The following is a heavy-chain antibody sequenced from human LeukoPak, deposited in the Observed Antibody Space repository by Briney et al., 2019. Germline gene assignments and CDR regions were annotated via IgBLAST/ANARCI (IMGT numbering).Heavy chain of an antibody. CDR1: GFTLSNAW. Sequence: GGSLRLSCAASGFTLSNAWMSWVRQAPGKGLEWVGRIKRKTDGGTTDYTAPVKGRFTIPRDDSKNTLYLQMNSLKTEDTAVYYCTTYTHCMSTSCYSGGWFDPWGQGTLVIVSS. CDR3: TTYTHCMSTSCYSGGWFDP. V-gene: IGHV3-15*01. D-gene: IGHD2-2*01. J-gene: IGHJ5*02. CDR2: IKRKTDGGTT.